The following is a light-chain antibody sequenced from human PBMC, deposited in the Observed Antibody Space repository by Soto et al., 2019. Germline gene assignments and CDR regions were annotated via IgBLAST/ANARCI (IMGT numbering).Light chain of an antibody. CDR1: QSVLYSSNNKSY. V-gene: IGKV4-1*01. J-gene: IGKJ4*01. CDR3: QQYYSTPLT. Sequence: DIVMTQSPDSLAVSLGERATINCKSSQSVLYSSNNKSYLAWFQQKPGQPPKLLIYWASNRESGVPDRFSGRGSGKDFTLRIRSLQAGDVAVYYCQQYYSTPLTFGGGTKVEIK. CDR2: WAS.